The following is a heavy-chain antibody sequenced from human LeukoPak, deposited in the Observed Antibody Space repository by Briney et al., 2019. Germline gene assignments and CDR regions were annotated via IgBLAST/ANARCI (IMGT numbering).Heavy chain of an antibody. CDR3: ARGRGYSGYDYAF. Sequence: GGSLRLSCAASGFTFSSYSMNWVRQAPGKGLEWVSSISSSSYIYYADSVKGRFTISRDNAKNSLYLQMNSLRAEDTAVYYCARGRGYSGYDYAFWGQGTLVTVSS. J-gene: IGHJ4*02. CDR2: ISSSSYI. CDR1: GFTFSSYS. D-gene: IGHD5-12*01. V-gene: IGHV3-21*01.